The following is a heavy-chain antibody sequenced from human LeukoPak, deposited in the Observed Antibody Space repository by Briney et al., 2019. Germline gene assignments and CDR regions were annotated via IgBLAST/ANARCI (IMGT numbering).Heavy chain of an antibody. D-gene: IGHD6-19*01. J-gene: IGHJ5*02. Sequence: GGSLRLSCAASGFTFSSYWMSWVRQAPGKGLEWVANIKQDGSEKYYVGSVKGRFTISRDNAKNSLYLQMNSLRAEDTAVYYCARHEHQWLDWFDPWGQGTLVTVSS. V-gene: IGHV3-7*01. CDR2: IKQDGSEK. CDR3: ARHEHQWLDWFDP. CDR1: GFTFSSYW.